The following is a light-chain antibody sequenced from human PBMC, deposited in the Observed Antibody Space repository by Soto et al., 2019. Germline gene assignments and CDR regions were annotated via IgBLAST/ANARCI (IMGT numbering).Light chain of an antibody. Sequence: DIVLTQSPDSLAVSLGERATINCRSSQNVLYSSNNKNYLAWYQQKPGQPTKLLFYWASTRESGVPDRFSGCGSGTDFTLTISSLQAEDVAVYYCLQYYNMYTFGQGTKLEIK. CDR3: LQYYNMYT. V-gene: IGKV4-1*01. CDR1: QNVLYSSNNKNY. CDR2: WAS. J-gene: IGKJ2*01.